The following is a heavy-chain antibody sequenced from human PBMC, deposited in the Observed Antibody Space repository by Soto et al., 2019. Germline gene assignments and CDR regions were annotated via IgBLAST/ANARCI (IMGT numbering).Heavy chain of an antibody. Sequence: QVQLVQSGAEVKKPGASVKVSCKASGYTFTSYGISWVRQAPGQGLEWMGWISAYNGNTNYAQKLQGRIPMTTDTSTSTAYMELRSLRSDDTAVFYCARVRNIAYDSSGYLGPNYYYYGMDVWGQGTTVTVSS. CDR3: ARVRNIAYDSSGYLGPNYYYYGMDV. V-gene: IGHV1-18*01. D-gene: IGHD3-22*01. CDR1: GYTFTSYG. J-gene: IGHJ6*02. CDR2: ISAYNGNT.